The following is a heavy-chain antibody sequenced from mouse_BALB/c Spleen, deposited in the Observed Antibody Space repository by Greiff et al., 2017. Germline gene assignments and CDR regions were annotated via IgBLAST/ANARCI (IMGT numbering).Heavy chain of an antibody. V-gene: IGHV14-3*02. CDR3: ARWRLPYYAMDY. Sequence: VQLKESGAELVKPGASVKLSCTASGFNIKDTYMHWVKQRPEQGLEWIGRIDPANGNTKYDPKFQGKATITADTSSNTAYLQLSSLTSEDTAVYYCARWRLPYYAMDYWGQGTSVTVSS. D-gene: IGHD2-2*01. CDR1: GFNIKDTY. CDR2: IDPANGNT. J-gene: IGHJ4*01.